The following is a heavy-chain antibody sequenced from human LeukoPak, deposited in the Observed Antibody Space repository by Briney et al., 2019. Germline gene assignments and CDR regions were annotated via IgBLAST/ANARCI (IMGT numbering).Heavy chain of an antibody. D-gene: IGHD6-13*01. Sequence: SETLSLTCAVSGGSISSSNWWSWVRQPPGKGLEWIGEIYHSGSTNYNPSLKSRVTISVDKSKNQFSLKLSSVTAADTAVYYCARVGYSSSWYKPYYFDYWGQGTLVTVSS. CDR1: GGSISSSNW. CDR2: IYHSGST. V-gene: IGHV4-4*02. CDR3: ARVGYSSSWYKPYYFDY. J-gene: IGHJ4*02.